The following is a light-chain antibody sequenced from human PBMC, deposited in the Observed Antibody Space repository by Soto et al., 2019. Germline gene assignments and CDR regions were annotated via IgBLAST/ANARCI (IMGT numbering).Light chain of an antibody. CDR1: QNINNL. Sequence: DIQMTQSPSTLSASVGGSVTISCRASQNINNLLAWYQQKPGKVPKLLIYKASSLESGVPSRFSGSGSGTDFTLTISSLQADDFATYYCQHYYTYTYTFGQGTKLEI. CDR3: QHYYTYTYT. CDR2: KAS. J-gene: IGKJ2*01. V-gene: IGKV1-5*03.